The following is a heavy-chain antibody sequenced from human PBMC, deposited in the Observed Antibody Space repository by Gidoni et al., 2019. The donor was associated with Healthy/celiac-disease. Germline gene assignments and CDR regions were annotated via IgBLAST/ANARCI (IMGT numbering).Heavy chain of an antibody. J-gene: IGHJ3*02. CDR1: GFTFSSYG. Sequence: QVQLVESGGGVGQTGRSMRRSCAASGFTFSSYGMPLVRQAPGKGLGWVAVISYDGSTKSSADSVKGRFTISRDNSKNTLYLQMNSLRAEDTAVYYCAKRIVATIWGQGTMVTVSS. D-gene: IGHD5-12*01. V-gene: IGHV3-30*18. CDR3: AKRIVATI. CDR2: ISYDGSTK.